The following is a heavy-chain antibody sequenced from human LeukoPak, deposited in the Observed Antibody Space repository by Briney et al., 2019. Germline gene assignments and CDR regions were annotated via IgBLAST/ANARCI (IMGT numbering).Heavy chain of an antibody. J-gene: IGHJ4*02. CDR3: ARDRRVAAASYFDY. D-gene: IGHD6-13*01. V-gene: IGHV3-30-3*01. CDR1: GFTFSSYA. CDR2: ISYDGSNK. Sequence: PGGSVRLSCAPSGFTFSSYAMRWARQARGKGREWVAVISYDGSNKYYADSVKGRFTISRDNSKNTLYLQMNSLRAEDTAVYYCARDRRVAAASYFDYWGQGTLVTVSS.